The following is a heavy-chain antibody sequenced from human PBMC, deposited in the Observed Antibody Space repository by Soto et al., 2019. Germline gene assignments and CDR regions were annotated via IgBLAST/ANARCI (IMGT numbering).Heavy chain of an antibody. CDR2: IWTSGST. Sequence: QLQLQESGPGLVKPSETMSLTCTVSGVSLSNSYCSWARQPPGKGLEWIGHIWTSGSTNYNPSLRSRVTLSVDTSKNQVSLQLSSVTATHTAVYYCAKGGGSYTTGWYNDYWGQGTLVTVSS. V-gene: IGHV4-4*08. J-gene: IGHJ4*02. D-gene: IGHD6-19*01. CDR3: AKGGGSYTTGWYNDY. CDR1: GVSLSNSY.